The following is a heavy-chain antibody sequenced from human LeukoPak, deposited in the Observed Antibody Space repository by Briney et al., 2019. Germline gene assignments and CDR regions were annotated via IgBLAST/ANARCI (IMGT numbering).Heavy chain of an antibody. CDR2: FDPEDGET. CDR3: ATGTPIMITFGGVPTAFDI. Sequence: ASVKVSCKVSGYTLTELSMRWVRQAPGKGLEWMGGFDPEDGETIYAQKFQGRVTMTEDTSTDTAYMELSSLRSEDTAVYYCATGTPIMITFGGVPTAFDIWGQGTMVTVSS. D-gene: IGHD3-16*01. J-gene: IGHJ3*02. CDR1: GYTLTELS. V-gene: IGHV1-24*01.